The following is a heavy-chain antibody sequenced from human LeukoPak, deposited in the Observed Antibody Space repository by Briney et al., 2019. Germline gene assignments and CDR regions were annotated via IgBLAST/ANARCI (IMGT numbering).Heavy chain of an antibody. Sequence: KTSETLSLTCTVSGYSISDGYYWGWIRQPPGKGLEWTGSIYHSGSTYYNPSLKSRVTISVDTSKNEFSLKLSSVTAADTAVYYCARVGLQLPSDYWGQGTLVTVSS. V-gene: IGHV4-38-2*02. CDR2: IYHSGST. J-gene: IGHJ4*02. D-gene: IGHD2-2*01. CDR1: GYSISDGYY. CDR3: ARVGLQLPSDY.